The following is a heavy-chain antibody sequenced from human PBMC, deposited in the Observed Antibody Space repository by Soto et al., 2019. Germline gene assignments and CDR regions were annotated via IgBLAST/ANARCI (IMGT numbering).Heavy chain of an antibody. Sequence: QVQLVESGGGLVKPGGSLRLSCGASGFTFSNYYMSWIRQAPGKGLEGVSYISSTGRTIYYADSVKGRFTVSRDNAQNSLSLKLNSLRVEDTAVYYCARSYSSGWEFDYWGQGTQVTVSS. D-gene: IGHD6-19*01. J-gene: IGHJ4*02. CDR1: GFTFSNYY. CDR3: ARSYSSGWEFDY. CDR2: ISSTGRTI. V-gene: IGHV3-11*01.